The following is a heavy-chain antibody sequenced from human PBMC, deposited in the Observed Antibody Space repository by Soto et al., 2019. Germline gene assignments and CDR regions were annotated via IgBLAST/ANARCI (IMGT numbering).Heavy chain of an antibody. CDR3: AREFSNSPEAFDS. CDR1: GGSVNSDSYY. D-gene: IGHD1-1*01. V-gene: IGHV4-61*01. J-gene: IGHJ4*02. Sequence: QVHLQESGPGQVKPSETLSLICTVSGGSVNSDSYYWSWIRQPPGRGLEWIGYIYYTGSTNYNPSLKRRVTISVDPSRNQFSLKLSSVTAADTAVYYCAREFSNSPEAFDSWGQGSLVTVSS. CDR2: IYYTGST.